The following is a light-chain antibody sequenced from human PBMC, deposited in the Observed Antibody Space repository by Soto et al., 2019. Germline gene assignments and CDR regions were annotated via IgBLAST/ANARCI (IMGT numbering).Light chain of an antibody. CDR1: SSDVGAYKY. CDR2: EVS. J-gene: IGLJ1*01. V-gene: IGLV2-14*01. Sequence: QSALTQPRSVSGSPGQSVTISCTGTSSDVGAYKYVSWYQHYPGEAPKLMIYEVSNRPSGVSSRFSGSKSGNTASLTISGLQAEDEADYCCISYTGSSTSYVFGSGTKVTVL. CDR3: ISYTGSSTSYV.